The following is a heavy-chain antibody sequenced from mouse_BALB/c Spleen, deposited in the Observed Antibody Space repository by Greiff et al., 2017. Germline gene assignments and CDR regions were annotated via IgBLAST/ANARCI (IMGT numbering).Heavy chain of an antibody. D-gene: IGHD1-1*01. J-gene: IGHJ4*01. CDR1: GYTFTSYW. Sequence: QVQLQQSGAELVKPGASVKLSCKASGYTFTSYWMHWVKQRPGQGLEWIGEINPSNGRTNYNEKFKSKATLTVDKSSSTAYMQLSSLTSEDSAVYYCARSHLISTVVPYAMDYWGQGTSVTVSS. CDR3: ARSHLISTVVPYAMDY. CDR2: INPSNGRT. V-gene: IGHV1S81*02.